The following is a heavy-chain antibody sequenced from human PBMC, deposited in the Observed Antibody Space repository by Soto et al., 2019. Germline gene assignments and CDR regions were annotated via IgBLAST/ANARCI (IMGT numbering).Heavy chain of an antibody. CDR1: GLNFSQTA. Sequence: PGGSLRLSCETSGLNFSQTAMGWVRQAPGGGLEWVAGSGYGRHKAYYAASVKDRFTISRDNSRNTLYLQMTGLRVDDTAVYYCVRKYLGWLDHWGQGALVTVSS. CDR3: VRKYLGWLDH. V-gene: IGHV3-23*01. CDR2: SGYGRHKA. J-gene: IGHJ4*02. D-gene: IGHD6-19*01.